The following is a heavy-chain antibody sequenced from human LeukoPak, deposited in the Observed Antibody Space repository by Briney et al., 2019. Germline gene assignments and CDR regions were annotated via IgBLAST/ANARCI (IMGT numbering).Heavy chain of an antibody. V-gene: IGHV3-30*02. D-gene: IGHD2-15*01. CDR2: IRFDENYK. CDR1: GFTFNSYG. J-gene: IGHJ5*02. CDR3: ARDGFEYCSGGSCYSNWFDP. Sequence: PGGSLRLSCEASGFTFNSYGMHWVRQAPGKGLEWVAFIRFDENYKSYADSVKGRFTISRDNAKNSLYLQMNSLRAEDTAVYYCARDGFEYCSGGSCYSNWFDPWGQGTLVTVSS.